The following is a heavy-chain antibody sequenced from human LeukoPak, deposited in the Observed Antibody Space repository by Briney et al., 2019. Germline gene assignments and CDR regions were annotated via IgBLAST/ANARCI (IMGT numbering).Heavy chain of an antibody. CDR1: GYTFTSYD. CDR3: ARGPRCWGTASCPYYFDF. D-gene: IGHD2-2*01. CDR2: MNPNSGNT. Sequence: ASVKVSCKASGYTFTSYDINWVRQAPGQGLEWMGWMNPNSGNTGYAQKFQGRVTMTRNTPTGTAYMELSSLRSEDTAVYYCARGPRCWGTASCPYYFDFWGQGTLVTVSS. J-gene: IGHJ4*02. V-gene: IGHV1-8*01.